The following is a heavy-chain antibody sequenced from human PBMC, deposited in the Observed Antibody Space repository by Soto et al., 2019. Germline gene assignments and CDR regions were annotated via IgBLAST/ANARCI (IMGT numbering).Heavy chain of an antibody. V-gene: IGHV4-34*01. D-gene: IGHD5-18*01. CDR1: GGSFSDYY. J-gene: IGHJ4*02. CDR3: ARGPRYSYGYLYY. CDR2: ISHSGSA. Sequence: SETLSLTCAVYGGSFSDYYWIWIRQPPGKGLEWIGEISHSGSANYNPSLKSRVTISEDTSKNQFSLKLTSVTAADTAVYYCARGPRYSYGYLYYWGQGTLVTVSS.